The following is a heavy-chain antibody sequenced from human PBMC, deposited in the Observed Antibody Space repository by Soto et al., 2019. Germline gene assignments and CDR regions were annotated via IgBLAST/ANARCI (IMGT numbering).Heavy chain of an antibody. V-gene: IGHV3-74*01. D-gene: IGHD1-26*01. CDR1: GFTFSTYW. CDR2: ITAAGTST. J-gene: IGHJ4*02. CDR3: AGGDPTYFDY. Sequence: GGFLRLSCAASGFTFSTYWMHWVRQAPGEGLVWLSRITAAGTSTSSADSVKGRFTISRDNAKNTLYLQMNSLRAEDTAMYYCAGGDPTYFDYWGQGILVTV.